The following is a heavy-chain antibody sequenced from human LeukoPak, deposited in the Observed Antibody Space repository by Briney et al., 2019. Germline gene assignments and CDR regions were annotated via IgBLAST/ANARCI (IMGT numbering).Heavy chain of an antibody. CDR2: INPNSGGT. V-gene: IGHV1-2*02. CDR1: GYTLTGYY. J-gene: IGHJ4*02. CDR3: ASRGYCSSTSCYPSRY. D-gene: IGHD2-2*01. Sequence: SVKVSCKASGYTLTGYYMHWVRHAPGQGREWVGWINPNSGGTNYAQKFQGRVTMPRDTSISTAYMELSRLKSDDTAVYYCASRGYCSSTSCYPSRYWGQGTLVTVSS.